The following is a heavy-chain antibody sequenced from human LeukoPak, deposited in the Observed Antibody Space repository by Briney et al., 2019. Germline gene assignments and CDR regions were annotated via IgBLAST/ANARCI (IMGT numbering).Heavy chain of an antibody. V-gene: IGHV4-39*07. Sequence: PSETLSLTCTVSGGSISSSSYYWGWIRQPPGKGLEWIGSIYYSGSTYYNPSLKSRVTISLDTSKNQFSLKLNSVTAADTAVYYCARGNNWFDPWGQGTLVTVSS. CDR2: IYYSGST. CDR3: ARGNNWFDP. J-gene: IGHJ5*02. CDR1: GGSISSSSYY.